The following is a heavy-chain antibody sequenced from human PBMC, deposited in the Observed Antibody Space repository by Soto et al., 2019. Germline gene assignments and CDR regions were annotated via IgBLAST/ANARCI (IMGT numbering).Heavy chain of an antibody. Sequence: QVQLQESGPGLVKPSETLFLTCTVSGGSISSYYWSWIRQPPGKGLEWIGYIYYSGSTNYNPSLKSRVTISVDTSKNQFSLKLSSVTAADTAVYYCARDITGYSSGPNYWYFDLWGRGTLVTVSS. CDR2: IYYSGST. J-gene: IGHJ2*01. CDR3: ARDITGYSSGPNYWYFDL. D-gene: IGHD6-19*01. CDR1: GGSISSYY. V-gene: IGHV4-59*01.